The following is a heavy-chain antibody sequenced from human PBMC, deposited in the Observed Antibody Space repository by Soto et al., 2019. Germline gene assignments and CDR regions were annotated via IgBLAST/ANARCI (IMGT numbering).Heavy chain of an antibody. D-gene: IGHD6-19*01. Sequence: HPGGSLRLSCAASGFTFSSYGMHWVRQAPGKGLEWVAVISYDGSNKYYADSVKGRFTISRDNSKNTLYLQMNSLRAEDTAVYYCAKGQYSSGWYFVYYGMDVWGQGTTVTVSS. CDR2: ISYDGSNK. J-gene: IGHJ6*02. CDR1: GFTFSSYG. CDR3: AKGQYSSGWYFVYYGMDV. V-gene: IGHV3-30*18.